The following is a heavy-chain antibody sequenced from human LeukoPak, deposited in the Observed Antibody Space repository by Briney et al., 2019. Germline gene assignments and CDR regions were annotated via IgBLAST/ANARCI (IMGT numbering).Heavy chain of an antibody. D-gene: IGHD6-19*01. CDR3: SRDPAVAATDY. Sequence: GGSLRLSCAASGFTFSDYYMSWLRQAPGKGLVWVSYISSSGSTIYYADSVKGRFTISRDNAKNSLYLQMNSLRAEDTAVYYCSRDPAVAATDYWGQGTLVTVPS. V-gene: IGHV3-11*01. J-gene: IGHJ4*02. CDR2: ISSSGSTI. CDR1: GFTFSDYY.